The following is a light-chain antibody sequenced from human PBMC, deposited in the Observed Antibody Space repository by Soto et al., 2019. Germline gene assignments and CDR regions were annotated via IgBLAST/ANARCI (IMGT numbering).Light chain of an antibody. Sequence: EIVLTQSPGTLSLSPGERATLSCRASQSVSSGNLAWYQQKPGQAPRLLVYGTSSRATGIPDRFSGSGSATEFTLTISRLEPEDFAVYYCQQYGSSPRTFGQGTKVEVK. V-gene: IGKV3-20*01. CDR1: QSVSSGN. CDR2: GTS. CDR3: QQYGSSPRT. J-gene: IGKJ1*01.